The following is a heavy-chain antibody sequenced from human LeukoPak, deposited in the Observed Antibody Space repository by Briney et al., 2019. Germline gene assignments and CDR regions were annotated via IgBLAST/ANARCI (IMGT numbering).Heavy chain of an antibody. J-gene: IGHJ4*02. Sequence: SETLSLTCTVSGGSIGSFYWSWIRQSPGKGLEWIGFIHYSGSTNYNPSLTSRVPISVDTSKNQFSLRLTSVTAADTAVYYCARQVAATAPVGYWGQGTLVTVSS. CDR3: ARQVAATAPVGY. D-gene: IGHD6-13*01. CDR2: IHYSGST. V-gene: IGHV4-59*08. CDR1: GGSIGSFY.